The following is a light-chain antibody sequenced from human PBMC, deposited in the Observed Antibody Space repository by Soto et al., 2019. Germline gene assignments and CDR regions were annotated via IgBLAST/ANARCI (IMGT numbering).Light chain of an antibody. CDR3: QKYDDVPYT. CDR2: AAS. J-gene: IGKJ5*01. V-gene: IGKV1-27*01. Sequence: QMTQSPSSLSASVGDRVTITCRASQSIIRYLAWYQQKQGKPPKLLIYAASTLQSGVPSRFSGSGSATDFTLTISGXQPEDVATYYCQKYDDVPYTFGQGTRLEIK. CDR1: QSIIRY.